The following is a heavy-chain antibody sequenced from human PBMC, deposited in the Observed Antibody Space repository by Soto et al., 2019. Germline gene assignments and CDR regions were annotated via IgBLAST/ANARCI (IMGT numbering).Heavy chain of an antibody. CDR1: GYTFTRDS. CDR2: ISNYNGDT. J-gene: IGHJ5*02. D-gene: IGHD6-19*01. V-gene: IGHV1-18*04. CDR3: ARGDSTGSPTGWFDP. Sequence: GASVNVSCMASGYTFTRDSINWVRQAPGQGLEWVGWISNYNGDTKYAQKFQGRVTLTTDTSTTTTYMDLRSLTSDDTAVYFCARGDSTGSPTGWFDPWGQGTLVTVSS.